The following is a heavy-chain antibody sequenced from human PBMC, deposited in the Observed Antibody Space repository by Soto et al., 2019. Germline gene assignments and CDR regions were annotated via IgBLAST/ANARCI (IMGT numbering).Heavy chain of an antibody. CDR3: ARGTSGSRDWYFDL. Sequence: QVQLVESGGGVVQPGGSLRLSCAVSGYSLSSYGMHWIRQAPGKGLEWVAVIWYDGSKEYYADSVKGRFTISRDVSKNTLFLQMNSLRAEDTGVYFCARGTSGSRDWYFDLWGRGTLVTVSS. CDR2: IWYDGSKE. J-gene: IGHJ2*01. V-gene: IGHV3-33*01. CDR1: GYSLSSYG. D-gene: IGHD1-26*01.